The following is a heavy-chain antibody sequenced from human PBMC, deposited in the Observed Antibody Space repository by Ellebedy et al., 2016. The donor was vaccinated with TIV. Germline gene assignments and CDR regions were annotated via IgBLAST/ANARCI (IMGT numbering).Heavy chain of an antibody. D-gene: IGHD3-10*01. J-gene: IGHJ6*02. CDR1: GFTFDDYA. CDR2: ISWNSDGI. Sequence: GGSLRLXXAASGFTFDDYAMHWVRQAPGKGLEWVSGISWNSDGIGYADSVKGRFTISRDNAKNSLYLQMNSLRAEDTALYYCAKDKNYGSGSYYNYHGMDVWGQGTTVTVSS. V-gene: IGHV3-9*01. CDR3: AKDKNYGSGSYYNYHGMDV.